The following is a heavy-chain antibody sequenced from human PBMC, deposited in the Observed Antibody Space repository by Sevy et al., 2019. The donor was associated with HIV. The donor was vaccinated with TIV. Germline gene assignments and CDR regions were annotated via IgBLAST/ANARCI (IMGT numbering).Heavy chain of an antibody. Sequence: ASVNVSCKASGGTLNNYGMNWVRQAPGQGLDWMGGIIPSVGIASYSQKIQGRAAITADESTSTIYLEVGRLRSDDTAVYFCASVRPCGGDYYFFDTWGQGTLVTVSS. CDR2: IIPSVGIA. J-gene: IGHJ4*02. CDR1: GGTLNNYG. CDR3: ASVRPCGGDYYFFDT. D-gene: IGHD2-21*02. V-gene: IGHV1-69*10.